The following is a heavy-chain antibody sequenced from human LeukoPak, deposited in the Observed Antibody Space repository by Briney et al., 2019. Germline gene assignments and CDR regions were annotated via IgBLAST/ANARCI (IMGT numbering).Heavy chain of an antibody. V-gene: IGHV4-61*02. Sequence: PSQTLSLTCTVSGGSISSDSYYWSRIRQPAGKGLEWIGRIYTSGSTNYNPSLKIRVTISVDTSKNQFPLKLSSVTAADTAVYYCARSNVLLWFGELLQPPDLNYYYMDVWGKGTTVTISS. J-gene: IGHJ6*03. CDR2: IYTSGST. D-gene: IGHD3-10*01. CDR3: ARSNVLLWFGELLQPPDLNYYYMDV. CDR1: GGSISSDSYY.